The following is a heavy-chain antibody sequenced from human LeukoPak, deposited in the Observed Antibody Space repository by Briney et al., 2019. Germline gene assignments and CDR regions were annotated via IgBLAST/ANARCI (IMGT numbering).Heavy chain of an antibody. CDR1: GGSFSGYY. J-gene: IGHJ4*02. D-gene: IGHD2-2*02. V-gene: IGHV4-34*01. CDR3: ARGRRYCSSTSCYNRYFDY. CDR2: INHSGST. Sequence: PSETLSLTCAVYGGSFSGYYWSWIRQPPGKGLEWIGEINHSGSTNYNPSLKSRVTISVDTSKNQFSLKLSSVTAADTAVYYCARGRRYCSSTSCYNRYFDYWGQGTLVTVSS.